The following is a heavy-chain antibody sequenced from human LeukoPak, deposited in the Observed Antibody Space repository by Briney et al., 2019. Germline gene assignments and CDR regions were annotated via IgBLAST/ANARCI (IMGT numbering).Heavy chain of an antibody. CDR1: GYTFTSYG. J-gene: IGHJ4*02. V-gene: IGHV1-18*01. CDR3: ARDRRRYYYDSSGGVFDY. CDR2: ISAYNGNT. Sequence: GASVKVSCKASGYTFTSYGISWVRQAPGQGLEWMGWISAYNGNTNYAQKLRGRVTMTTDTSTSTAYMELRSLRSDDTAVYYCARDRRRYYYDSSGGVFDYWGQGTLVTVSS. D-gene: IGHD3-22*01.